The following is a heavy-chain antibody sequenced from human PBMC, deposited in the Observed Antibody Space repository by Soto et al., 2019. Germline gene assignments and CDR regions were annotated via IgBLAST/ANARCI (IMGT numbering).Heavy chain of an antibody. CDR3: ARARISGTRNYSARPYYFDY. D-gene: IGHD1-7*01. CDR2: INHSGST. Sequence: PSETLSLTCAVYGGSFSGYYWSWIRQPPGKGLEWIGEINHSGSTNYNPSLKSRVTISVDTSKNQFSLKLSSVTAADTAVYYCARARISGTRNYSARPYYFDYWGQGTLVTVSS. CDR1: GGSFSGYY. V-gene: IGHV4-34*01. J-gene: IGHJ4*02.